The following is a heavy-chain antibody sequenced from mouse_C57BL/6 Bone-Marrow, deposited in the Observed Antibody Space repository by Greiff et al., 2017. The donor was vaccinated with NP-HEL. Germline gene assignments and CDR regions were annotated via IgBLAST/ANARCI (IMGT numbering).Heavy chain of an antibody. CDR2: ISSGGSYT. Sequence: EVKLQESGGDLVKPGGSLKLSCAASGFTFSSYGMSWVRQTPDKRLEWVATISSGGSYTYYPDSVKGRVTISRDNAKNTLYLQMSSLKSEDTAMYYCARHYYSNYFDYWGQGTTLTVSS. J-gene: IGHJ2*01. V-gene: IGHV5-6*01. CDR3: ARHYYSNYFDY. CDR1: GFTFSSYG. D-gene: IGHD2-5*01.